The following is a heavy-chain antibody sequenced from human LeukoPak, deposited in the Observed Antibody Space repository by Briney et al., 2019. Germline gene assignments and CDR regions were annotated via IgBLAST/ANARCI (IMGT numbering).Heavy chain of an antibody. V-gene: IGHV3-23*01. J-gene: IGHJ4*02. CDR1: GFTFSDYY. Sequence: GSLRLSCAASGFTFSDYYMSWVRQTPGKGLECVSAITSGGDTHYADSVKGRFTVSRDNSENTLYMQMNSLRAEDTAVYYCAKCAAGGGSCYGWNWGQGTLVTVSS. CDR2: ITSGGDT. CDR3: AKCAAGGGSCYGWN. D-gene: IGHD2-15*01.